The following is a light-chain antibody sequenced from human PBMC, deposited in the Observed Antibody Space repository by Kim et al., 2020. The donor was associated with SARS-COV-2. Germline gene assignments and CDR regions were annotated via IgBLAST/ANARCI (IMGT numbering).Light chain of an antibody. V-gene: IGLV3-19*01. CDR2: AKD. J-gene: IGLJ2*01. CDR1: SLRNYD. CDR3: TSRDSRGTVV. Sequence: VALGQTLRTTRQDDSLRNYDTSQCQLNASHAPVLVFYAKDRRPSGLPDRFSGATSCNTASLTITGAQAADEADYSCTSRDSRGTVVFGGGTKLTVL.